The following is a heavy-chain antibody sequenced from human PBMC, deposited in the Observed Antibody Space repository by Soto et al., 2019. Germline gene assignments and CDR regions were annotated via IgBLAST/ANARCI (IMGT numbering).Heavy chain of an antibody. CDR2: ISANSGNT. Sequence: QVQLVQSGPEVKQPGASVKVSCKASGYSFTSYGVSWVRQAPGQGLEWMGWISANSGNTDYAQKFRGRVTMTTETSTSSAYMDLRSLRSDDTAVYYCVRDPQRNDYWGQGPLVTVSS. D-gene: IGHD6-25*01. CDR3: VRDPQRNDY. V-gene: IGHV1-18*04. J-gene: IGHJ4*02. CDR1: GYSFTSYG.